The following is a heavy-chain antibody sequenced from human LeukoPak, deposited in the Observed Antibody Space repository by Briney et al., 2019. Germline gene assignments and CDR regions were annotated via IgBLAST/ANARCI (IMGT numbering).Heavy chain of an antibody. V-gene: IGHV4-4*02. J-gene: IGHJ4*02. Sequence: SETLSLTCAVPGGSISSSNWWSWVRPPPGKGLEWIGEIYHSGSTAYNPSLKSRVTISVDTSKNQFSLKLSSVTAADTAVYYCARDFSEGNVAISMIRGVRSHRRTYFDYWGQGSLVTVSS. CDR2: IYHSGST. CDR1: GGSISSSNW. CDR3: ARDFSEGNVAISMIRGVRSHRRTYFDY. D-gene: IGHD3-10*01.